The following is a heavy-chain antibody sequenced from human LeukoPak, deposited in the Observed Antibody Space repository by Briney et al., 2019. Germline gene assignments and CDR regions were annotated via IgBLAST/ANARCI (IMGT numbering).Heavy chain of an antibody. CDR2: ISYDDNNK. V-gene: IGHV3-30-3*01. CDR3: ARELSSGYFIYYFYYGMDV. J-gene: IGHJ6*02. Sequence: GGSLRLSCAASGFTFSNYTLSWVRQAPGKGLEWLATISYDDNNKYYADSVKGRLTISRDNSKNTMHLQMNSLRAEDTAVYYCARELSSGYFIYYFYYGMDVWGPGTTVTVSS. CDR1: GFTFSNYT. D-gene: IGHD6-19*01.